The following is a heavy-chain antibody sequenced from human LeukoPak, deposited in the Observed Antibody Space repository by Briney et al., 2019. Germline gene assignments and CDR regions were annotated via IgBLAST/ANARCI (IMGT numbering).Heavy chain of an antibody. CDR3: ARAGTVTTDY. D-gene: IGHD4-17*01. J-gene: IGHJ4*02. Sequence: EASVKVSCKASGYTFTSYDINWVRQATGQGLEWMGWMNPNSGNTGYEQKFQGRVTMTRNTSISTAYMELSSLRSEDTAVYYCARAGTVTTDYWGQGTLVTVSS. CDR2: MNPNSGNT. V-gene: IGHV1-8*01. CDR1: GYTFTSYD.